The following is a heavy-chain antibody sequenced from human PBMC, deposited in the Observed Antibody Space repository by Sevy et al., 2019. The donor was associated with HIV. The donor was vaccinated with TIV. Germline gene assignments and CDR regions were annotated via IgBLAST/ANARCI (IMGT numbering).Heavy chain of an antibody. CDR1: GYTFTGYY. V-gene: IGHV1-2*04. J-gene: IGHJ6*02. D-gene: IGHD6-19*01. CDR2: INPNTGGT. Sequence: ASVKVSCKASGYTFTGYYIHWVRQAPGQGLEWMGWINPNTGGTNFAQKFQGWVTMTRDTSITTAYMELSRLRSDETAIYYCTRDRTYSSGWLGNYYYDMDVWGQGTTVTVSS. CDR3: TRDRTYSSGWLGNYYYDMDV.